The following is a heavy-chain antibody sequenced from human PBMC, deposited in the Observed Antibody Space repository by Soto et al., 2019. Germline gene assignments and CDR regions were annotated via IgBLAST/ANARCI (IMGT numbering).Heavy chain of an antibody. CDR3: ARGYIVVVPAATFDY. J-gene: IGHJ4*02. D-gene: IGHD2-2*01. V-gene: IGHV1-18*01. CDR2: ISAYNGNT. CDR1: GHTFTSYG. Sequence: ASVKVSCKASGHTFTSYGISGVRQAAGQGLEWMGWISAYNGNTNYAQKLQGRVTMTTDTSTSTAYMELRSLRSDDTAVYYCARGYIVVVPAATFDYWGQGTLVTVSS.